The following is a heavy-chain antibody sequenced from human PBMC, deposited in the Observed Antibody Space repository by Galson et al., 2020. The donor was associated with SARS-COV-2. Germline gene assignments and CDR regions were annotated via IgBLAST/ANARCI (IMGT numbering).Heavy chain of an antibody. D-gene: IGHD2-2*01. J-gene: IGHJ5*02. CDR1: AFSFSASA. Sequence: GESLTLSWAASAFSFSASAIHCVRQAAGKVRGWDGRIQSKANSYATAYAAAVKGRFTMSRDESKNTAYLQMNSLKTEDTALYYCTSRYCSSSTCYPDFDPWGKGTLVTVSS. V-gene: IGHV3-73*01. CDR2: IQSKANSYAT. CDR3: TSRYCSSSTCYPDFDP.